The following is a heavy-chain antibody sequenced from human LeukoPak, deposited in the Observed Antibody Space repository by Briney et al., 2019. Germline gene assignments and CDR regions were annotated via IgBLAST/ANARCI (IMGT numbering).Heavy chain of an antibody. D-gene: IGHD5-18*01. CDR1: GFTVSTNC. Sequence: GGSLRLSCAASGFTVSTNCMTWVRQAPGKGLEWVTTIYSGGTTYYADSVMGRFTISRHNSRNTLYLQMNSLRAEDTAVYYCARVDTVMAYYFDLWGRGTLVTVSS. CDR3: ARVDTVMAYYFDL. J-gene: IGHJ4*02. CDR2: IYSGGTT. V-gene: IGHV3-53*04.